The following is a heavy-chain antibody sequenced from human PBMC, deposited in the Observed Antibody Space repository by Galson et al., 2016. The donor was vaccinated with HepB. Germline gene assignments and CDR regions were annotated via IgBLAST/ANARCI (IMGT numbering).Heavy chain of an antibody. J-gene: IGHJ4*02. CDR2: IKQDGSEM. Sequence: LRLSCAASGFTIRTNWMSWVRQAPGRGLEWVANIKQDGSEMFYVDSVKGRFTISRDNAKNSLYLQMDSLRAEDTAVYYCSGAFGLGYYGLGQGFDCWGQGTLVTVSS. V-gene: IGHV3-7*03. CDR3: SGAFGLGYYGLGQGFDC. D-gene: IGHD3-10*01. CDR1: GFTIRTNW.